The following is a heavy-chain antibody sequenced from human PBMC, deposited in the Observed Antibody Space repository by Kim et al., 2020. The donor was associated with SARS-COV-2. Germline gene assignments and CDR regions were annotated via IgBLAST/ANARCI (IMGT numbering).Heavy chain of an antibody. CDR1: GYHFYGYW. J-gene: IGHJ5*02. CDR3: ARFDAPSFAHNWFDP. V-gene: IGHV5-51*01. CDR2: IYLDNSNV. D-gene: IGHD3-9*01. Sequence: GESLKISCKGSGYHFYGYWIAWVRQVPGKGLEWMGIIYLDNSNVAYSPSFQGQVTISADKSISTAFLQWGGLKVSGTAMYYCARFDAPSFAHNWFDPWGQGTLVTVSS.